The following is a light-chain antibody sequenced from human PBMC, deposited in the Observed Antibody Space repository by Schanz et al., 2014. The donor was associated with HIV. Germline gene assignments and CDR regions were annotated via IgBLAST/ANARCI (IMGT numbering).Light chain of an antibody. J-gene: IGLJ3*02. CDR1: NSNFRSNA. CDR2: NSY. Sequence: QSVLTQPPSTSGTPGQRVTMSCSGSNSNFRSNAVNWYQHLPGTAPKLLIYNSYHRPSGVPDRFSGSESGTSASLAISGLQSEDEGDYYCATWDDSLNGWVFRGGTKLTVL. CDR3: ATWDDSLNGWV. V-gene: IGLV1-44*01.